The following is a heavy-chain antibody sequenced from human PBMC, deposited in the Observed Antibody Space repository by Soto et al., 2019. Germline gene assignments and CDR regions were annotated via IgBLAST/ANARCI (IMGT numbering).Heavy chain of an antibody. Sequence: PGESLKISCKGSGYSFTSYWIGWVRQMPGKGLEWMGIIYPGDSDTRYSPSFQGQVTISADKSISTAYLQWSSLKASDTAMYYCARRGYSGYDPPGPYYYYMDVWGKGTTVTVSS. V-gene: IGHV5-51*01. J-gene: IGHJ6*03. CDR3: ARRGYSGYDPPGPYYYYMDV. CDR1: GYSFTSYW. D-gene: IGHD5-12*01. CDR2: IYPGDSDT.